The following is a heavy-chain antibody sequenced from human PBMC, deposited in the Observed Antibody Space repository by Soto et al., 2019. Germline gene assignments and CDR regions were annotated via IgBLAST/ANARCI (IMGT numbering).Heavy chain of an antibody. J-gene: IGHJ6*03. Sequence: PSETLSRTCTVSGGSISSYYWSWIRQPPGKGLEWIGYIYYSGSTNYNPSLKSRVTISVDTSKNQFSLKLSSVTAADTAVYYCARAGLTRIAARPYYYYYMDVWGKGTTVTV. CDR3: ARAGLTRIAARPYYYYYMDV. V-gene: IGHV4-59*01. CDR2: IYYSGST. CDR1: GGSISSYY. D-gene: IGHD6-6*01.